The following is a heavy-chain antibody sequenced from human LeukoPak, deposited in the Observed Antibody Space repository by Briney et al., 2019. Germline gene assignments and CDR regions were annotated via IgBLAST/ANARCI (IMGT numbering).Heavy chain of an antibody. CDR1: GGSISNYY. CDR3: ARSFGTSGYYSPTLRPHFDY. Sequence: SETLSLTCTVSGGSISNYYWSWIRQPPGKGLEWIGYIYYSETTNYNPSLKSRVTISVDTSKNQFSLKLSSVTAADTAVYYCARSFGTSGYYSPTLRPHFDYWGQGTLVTVSS. CDR2: IYYSETT. D-gene: IGHD3-22*01. J-gene: IGHJ4*02. V-gene: IGHV4-59*01.